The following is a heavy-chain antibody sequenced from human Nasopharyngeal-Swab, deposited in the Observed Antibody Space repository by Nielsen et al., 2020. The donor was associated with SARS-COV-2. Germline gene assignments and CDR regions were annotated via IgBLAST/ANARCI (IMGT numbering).Heavy chain of an antibody. CDR2: IKSDGSGA. CDR3: ASEGTYCSGGSCYVY. V-gene: IGHV3-74*01. J-gene: IGHJ4*02. D-gene: IGHD2-15*01. Sequence: VRPAPGKGLVWVSRIKSDGSGASYADSVKGRFTISRDNAKNTLYLQMNSLRAEDTAVYYCASEGTYCSGGSCYVYWGQGTLVTVSS.